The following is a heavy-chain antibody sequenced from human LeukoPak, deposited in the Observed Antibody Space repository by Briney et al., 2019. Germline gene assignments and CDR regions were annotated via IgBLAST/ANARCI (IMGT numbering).Heavy chain of an antibody. V-gene: IGHV1-18*01. D-gene: IGHD3-10*01. CDR3: ARVGRAYYGSGSYYVDY. Sequence: ASVKVSCKASGCTFTSYGISWVRQAPGQGLEWMGWISAYNGNTNYAQKLQGRVTMTTDTSTSTAYMELRSLRSDDTAVYYCARVGRAYYGSGSYYVDYWGQGTLVTVSS. J-gene: IGHJ4*02. CDR1: GCTFTSYG. CDR2: ISAYNGNT.